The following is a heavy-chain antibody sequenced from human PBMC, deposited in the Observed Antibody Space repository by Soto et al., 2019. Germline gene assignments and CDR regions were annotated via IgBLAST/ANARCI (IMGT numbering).Heavy chain of an antibody. CDR2: MSGSGNSI. Sequence: GGSLRLSCEASGFTFSKYNMNWVRQAPGKGLEWVSYMSGSGNSIYYADSVKGRFTISRDNAKNSLYLQLKSLRDEDTAVYYCARDLGHCTGGSCYFYNWFDPWGQGTLVTVSS. CDR1: GFTFSKYN. J-gene: IGHJ5*02. CDR3: ARDLGHCTGGSCYFYNWFDP. V-gene: IGHV3-48*02. D-gene: IGHD2-15*01.